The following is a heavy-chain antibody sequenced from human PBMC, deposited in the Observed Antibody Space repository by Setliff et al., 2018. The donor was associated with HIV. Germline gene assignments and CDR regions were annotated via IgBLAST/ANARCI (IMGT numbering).Heavy chain of an antibody. Sequence: PGESLKISCKGSGYKFTSYWVGWVRQMPGRGLEWMGFINPSTSEVRYRPSLQGQVTMSVDKSISTAFLQWSSLAASDTAMYYCVRDQIGDVQVAGTWGTWGQGTLVTAPQ. D-gene: IGHD6-19*01. CDR3: VRDQIGDVQVAGTWGT. CDR2: INPSTSEV. CDR1: GYKFTSYW. J-gene: IGHJ5*02. V-gene: IGHV5-51*01.